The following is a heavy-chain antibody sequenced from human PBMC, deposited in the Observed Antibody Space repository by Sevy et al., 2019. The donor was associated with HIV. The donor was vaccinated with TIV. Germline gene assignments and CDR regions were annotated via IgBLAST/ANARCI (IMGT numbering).Heavy chain of an antibody. V-gene: IGHV4-39*01. Sequence: SETLSLTCTVSGGSISSSSYYWGWIRQPPGKGLEWIATMFYSGTTYYNPYLKSRVTISVDTSKNQLSLKVSSVTAADTAVYYCARQGNITMAVVIWGQGTLVTVSS. J-gene: IGHJ4*02. CDR3: ARQGNITMAVVI. CDR1: GGSISSSSYY. CDR2: MFYSGTT. D-gene: IGHD3-22*01.